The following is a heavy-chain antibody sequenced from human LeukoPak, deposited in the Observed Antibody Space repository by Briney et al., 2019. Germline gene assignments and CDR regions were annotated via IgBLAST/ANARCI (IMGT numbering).Heavy chain of an antibody. Sequence: SETLSLTCTVSGGSVSSNSNYWSWIRQPPGKGLEWIGYNTYFGSASYNPSLKSRVTISVDTSKNQFSLKLSSVTAADTAVYYCARDTPGGYDFWWFDPWGQGPLVTVSS. J-gene: IGHJ5*02. CDR2: NTYFGSA. D-gene: IGHD5-12*01. CDR3: ARDTPGGYDFWWFDP. V-gene: IGHV4-61*01. CDR1: GGSVSSNSNY.